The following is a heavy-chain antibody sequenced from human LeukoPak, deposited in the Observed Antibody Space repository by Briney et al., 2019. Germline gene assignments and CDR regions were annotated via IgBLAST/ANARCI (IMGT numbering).Heavy chain of an antibody. CDR3: ATGCRGGSCTDSGFGY. V-gene: IGHV3-23*01. CDR2: LSGSGDNT. CDR1: GFTFSNYA. Sequence: GGSLRLSCAASGFTFSNYAMNWVRQAPGKGLEWVSGLSGSGDNTFYADSVKGRFTISRDNSKYTLYLQMSSLRAEDTAVYYCATGCRGGSCTDSGFGYWGQGTLVTVSS. J-gene: IGHJ4*02. D-gene: IGHD2-15*01.